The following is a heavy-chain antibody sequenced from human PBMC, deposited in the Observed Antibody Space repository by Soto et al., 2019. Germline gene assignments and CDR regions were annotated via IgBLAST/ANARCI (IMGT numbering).Heavy chain of an antibody. Sequence: GGSLRLSCATSGFSFSNYRMAWVRQAPGKGLEWISYISSGSSTIYYADSVKGRFTISRDNAKNSLYLQMNSLRDEDTAMYYCASFFSSGNLWRRTPKANHCFDYLGEGT. CDR1: GFSFSNYR. J-gene: IGHJ4*02. CDR2: ISSGSSTI. V-gene: IGHV3-48*02. D-gene: IGHD6-25*01. CDR3: ASFFSSGNLWRRTPKANHCFDY.